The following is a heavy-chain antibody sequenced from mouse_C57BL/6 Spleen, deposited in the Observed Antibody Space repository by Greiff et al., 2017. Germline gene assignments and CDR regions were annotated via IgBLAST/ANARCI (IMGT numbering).Heavy chain of an antibody. J-gene: IGHJ2*01. V-gene: IGHV1-81*01. CDR3: ARWGTGYYFDY. D-gene: IGHD3-3*01. Sequence: QVQLKESGAELARPGASVKLSCKASGYTFTSYGISWVKQRTGQGLEWIGEIYPRSGNTYYNEKFKGKATLTADKSSSTAYMELRSLTSEDSAVYFCARWGTGYYFDYWGQGTTLTVSS. CDR2: IYPRSGNT. CDR1: GYTFTSYG.